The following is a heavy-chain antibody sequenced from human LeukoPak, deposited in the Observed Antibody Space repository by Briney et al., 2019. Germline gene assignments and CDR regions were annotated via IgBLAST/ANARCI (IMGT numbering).Heavy chain of an antibody. Sequence: SGGSLRLSCAASGFTVSDYSMAWVRQAPGKGLEWVSAISGSGSYTDYADSVKGRFTISKDNSKNTLYMRMSSLRAEDTAVYYCARDREAYYYYYMDVWGKGTTVTISS. CDR2: ISGSGSYT. CDR1: GFTVSDYS. V-gene: IGHV3-23*01. J-gene: IGHJ6*03. CDR3: ARDREAYYYYYMDV. D-gene: IGHD3-10*01.